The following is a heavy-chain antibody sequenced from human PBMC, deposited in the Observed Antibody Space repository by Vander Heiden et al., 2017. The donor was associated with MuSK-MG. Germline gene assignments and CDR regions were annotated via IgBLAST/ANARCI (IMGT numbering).Heavy chain of an antibody. CDR2: ISSRGSTI. CDR3: ARGQGSMVRGDRDAFDI. Sequence: QVQLVESGGGLVKPGGSLRLSCAASGFNFSDYYMSGTRQAPGKGLEWVSYISSRGSTIYYADSVKGRFTISRDNAKNSLYLQMNSLRAEDTAVYYCARGQGSMVRGDRDAFDIWGQGTMVTVSS. CDR1: GFNFSDYY. V-gene: IGHV3-11*04. J-gene: IGHJ3*02. D-gene: IGHD3-10*01.